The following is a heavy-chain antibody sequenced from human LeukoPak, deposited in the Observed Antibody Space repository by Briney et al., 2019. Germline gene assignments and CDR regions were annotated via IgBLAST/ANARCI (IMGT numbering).Heavy chain of an antibody. CDR2: ISGSGGST. J-gene: IGHJ4*02. Sequence: GGSLRLSCAASGFTFSSYAMSWVRQAPGRGLEWVSAISGSGGSTYYADSVKGRFTISRDNSKNTLYLQMNSLRAEDTAVYYCAKDLGGNERNDYWGQGTLVTVSS. CDR1: GFTFSSYA. CDR3: AKDLGGNERNDY. D-gene: IGHD4-23*01. V-gene: IGHV3-23*01.